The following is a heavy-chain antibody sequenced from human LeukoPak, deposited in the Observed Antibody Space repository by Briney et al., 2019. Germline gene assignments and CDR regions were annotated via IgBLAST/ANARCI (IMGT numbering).Heavy chain of an antibody. J-gene: IGHJ4*02. CDR1: GGSISSGSYY. D-gene: IGHD2-15*01. Sequence: PSQTLSLTCTVSGGSISSGSYYWSWIRQPAGKGLEWIGRIYTSGSANYNPSLKSRVTISVDTSKNQFSLKLSSVTAADTAVYHCARGSPASDIVVVVAAIGFDYWGQGTLVTVSS. CDR2: IYTSGSA. CDR3: ARGSPASDIVVVVAAIGFDY. V-gene: IGHV4-61*02.